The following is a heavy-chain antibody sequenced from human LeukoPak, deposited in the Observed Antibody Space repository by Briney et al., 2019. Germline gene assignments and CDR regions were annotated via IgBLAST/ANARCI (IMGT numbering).Heavy chain of an antibody. CDR3: ARLYCSGGSCRRPNWFDP. J-gene: IGHJ5*02. D-gene: IGHD2-15*01. Sequence: GGSLRLSCAASGFTFSSYSMNWVRQAPGKGLEWASYISSSSSTIYYADSVKGRLTISRDNAKNSLYLQMNSLRAEDTAVYYCARLYCSGGSCRRPNWFDPWGQGTLVTVSS. CDR1: GFTFSSYS. CDR2: ISSSSSTI. V-gene: IGHV3-48*04.